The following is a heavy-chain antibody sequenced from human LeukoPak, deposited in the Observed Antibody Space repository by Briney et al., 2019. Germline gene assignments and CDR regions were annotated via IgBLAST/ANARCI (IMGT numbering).Heavy chain of an antibody. D-gene: IGHD6-6*01. CDR2: IKSKTDGGTT. J-gene: IGHJ4*02. V-gene: IGHV3-15*01. CDR3: TTEYYYFDY. CDR1: AFTFSNAW. Sequence: GGSLRLSCVVSAFTFSNAWMSWVSQAPGKGLEWVGRIKSKTDGGTTDYAAPVKGRFTISRDDSKNTLYLQMNSLKTEDTAVYYCTTEYYYFDYWGQGTLVTVSS.